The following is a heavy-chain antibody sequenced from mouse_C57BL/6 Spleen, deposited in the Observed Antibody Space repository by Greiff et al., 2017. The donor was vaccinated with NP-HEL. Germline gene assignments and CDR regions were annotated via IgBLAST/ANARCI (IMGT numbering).Heavy chain of an antibody. V-gene: IGHV14-1*01. CDR3: TPYYGSSYPWFAY. Sequence: VQLQQSGAELVRPGASVKLSCTASGFNIKDYYMHWVKQRPEQGLEWIGRIDPEDGDTEYAPKFQGKATMTADTSSNTAYLQLSSLTSEDTAVYYCTPYYGSSYPWFAYWGQGTLVTVSA. D-gene: IGHD1-1*01. CDR1: GFNIKDYY. J-gene: IGHJ3*01. CDR2: IDPEDGDT.